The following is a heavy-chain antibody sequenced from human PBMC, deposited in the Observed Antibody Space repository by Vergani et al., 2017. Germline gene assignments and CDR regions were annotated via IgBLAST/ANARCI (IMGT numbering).Heavy chain of an antibody. CDR1: GFTFSSYS. Sequence: EVQLVESGGGLVKPGGSLRLSCAASGFTFSSYSMNWVRQAPGKGLEWVSSISSSSSYIYYADSVKGRFIISRDNAKNSLYLQMNSLRAEDTAVYYCARDPLTYSSSWFDYWGQGTLVTVSS. V-gene: IGHV3-21*01. CDR3: ARDPLTYSSSWFDY. D-gene: IGHD6-13*01. J-gene: IGHJ4*02. CDR2: ISSSSSYI.